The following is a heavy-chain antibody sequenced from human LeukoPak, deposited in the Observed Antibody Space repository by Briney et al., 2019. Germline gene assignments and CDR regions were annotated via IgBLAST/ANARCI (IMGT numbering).Heavy chain of an antibody. J-gene: IGHJ3*02. V-gene: IGHV4-39*01. CDR2: IYYSGST. CDR1: GGSIRSSSYY. Sequence: SETLSLTCTVSGGSIRSSSYYWGWIRQPPGKGLEWIGSIYYSGSTYYNPSLKSRVTISVDTSKNQFSLKLSSVTAADTAVYYCTTYYDFWSGYLGAFDIWGQGTMVTVSS. D-gene: IGHD3-3*01. CDR3: TTYYDFWSGYLGAFDI.